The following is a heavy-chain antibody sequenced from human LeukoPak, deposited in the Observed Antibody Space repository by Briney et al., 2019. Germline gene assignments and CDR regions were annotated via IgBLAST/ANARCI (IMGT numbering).Heavy chain of an antibody. Sequence: GGSLRLSCVATGFTFTTYWMHWVRQAPGKGLVWVSRSNGDGSDSNYADSVKGRFTISRDNARNTLYLQMNGLRAEDPALYYCARTSPTSHFDFWGQGTLVTVSS. J-gene: IGHJ4*02. V-gene: IGHV3-74*01. CDR1: GFTFTTYW. D-gene: IGHD3-16*01. CDR3: ARTSPTSHFDF. CDR2: SNGDGSDS.